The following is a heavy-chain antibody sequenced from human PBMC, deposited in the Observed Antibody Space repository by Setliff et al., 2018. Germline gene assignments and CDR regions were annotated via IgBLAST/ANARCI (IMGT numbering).Heavy chain of an antibody. Sequence: SETLSLTCTVSGGSISSDYWSWIRQPPGKGLEWIGYIYSSGSTKYNPSLKSRVTISVDTSKNQFSLKLNSVTAADTAVYYCARWRVRDSGYYPRLSYMDVWGKGTTVTVSS. J-gene: IGHJ6*03. CDR2: IYSSGST. CDR1: GGSISSDY. V-gene: IGHV4-4*08. CDR3: ARWRVRDSGYYPRLSYMDV. D-gene: IGHD3-22*01.